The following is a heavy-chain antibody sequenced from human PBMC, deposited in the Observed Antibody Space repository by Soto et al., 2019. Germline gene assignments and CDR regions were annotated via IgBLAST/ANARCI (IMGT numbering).Heavy chain of an antibody. D-gene: IGHD6-6*01. CDR1: GFTFSSYN. V-gene: IGHV3-21*01. CDR2: ISTGSHYK. J-gene: IGHJ4*02. Sequence: GGSLRLSCSASGFTFSSYNMNWVRQAPGKGLEWVSSISTGSHYKYYADSVRGRFTISRDNAKDSLYLQMNSLRAEDTAVYYCARSFSNSSLPYFDYWGQGTLVTVSS. CDR3: ARSFSNSSLPYFDY.